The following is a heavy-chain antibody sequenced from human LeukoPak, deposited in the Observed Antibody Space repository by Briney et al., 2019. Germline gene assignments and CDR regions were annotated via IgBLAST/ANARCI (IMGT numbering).Heavy chain of an antibody. J-gene: IGHJ3*02. Sequence: ASVKVSCKASGYTFTTHAMHWVRQAPGQRLEWMGWINVGYGNTKYSQKFQGRVTITRDTSASTAHMELSRLESGDTAVYYCTREGVYVPDGSGYQRDAFDIWGQGTLVIVSS. CDR3: TREGVYVPDGSGYQRDAFDI. CDR2: INVGYGNT. CDR1: GYTFTTHA. D-gene: IGHD3-22*01. V-gene: IGHV1-3*01.